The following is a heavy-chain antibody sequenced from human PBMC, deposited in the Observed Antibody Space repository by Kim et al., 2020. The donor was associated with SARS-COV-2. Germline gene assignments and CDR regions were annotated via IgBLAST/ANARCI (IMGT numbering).Heavy chain of an antibody. CDR2: ISGSGGST. CDR3: AKAPYRVVVVITWFDP. Sequence: GGSLRLSCAASGFTFSSYAMSWVRQAPGKGLEWVSAISGSGGSTYYADSVKGRFTISRDNSKNTLYLQMNSLRAEDTAVYYCAKAPYRVVVVITWFDPWGQGTLVTVSS. J-gene: IGHJ5*02. CDR1: GFTFSSYA. V-gene: IGHV3-23*01. D-gene: IGHD3-22*01.